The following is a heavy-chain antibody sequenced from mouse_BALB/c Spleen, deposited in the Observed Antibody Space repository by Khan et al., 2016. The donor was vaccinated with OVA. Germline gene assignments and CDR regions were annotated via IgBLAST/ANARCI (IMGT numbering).Heavy chain of an antibody. J-gene: IGHJ2*01. CDR2: IWGGGST. D-gene: IGHD1-1*01. V-gene: IGHV2-6-5*01. Sequence: QVQLKESGPGLVAPSQSLSITCTVSGFSLTDYGVSWIRQPPGKGLEWLGAIWGGGSTNYNSALKSRLSISKDNSKGQVFLKMNSLQIDDTAMYYCAKEDYGSSSFDYWGQGTTLTVSS. CDR1: GFSLTDYG. CDR3: AKEDYGSSSFDY.